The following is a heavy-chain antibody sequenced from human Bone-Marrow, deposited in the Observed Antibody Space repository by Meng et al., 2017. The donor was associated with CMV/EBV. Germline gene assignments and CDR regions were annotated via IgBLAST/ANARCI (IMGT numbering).Heavy chain of an antibody. CDR1: GFTFSSYA. CDR3: AREGGDSSGYYGLDY. CDR2: ISYDGSNK. Sequence: GESLKISCAASGFTFSSYAMHWVRQAPGKGLEWVAVISYDGSNKYYADSVKGRLTISRDNSKNTLYLQMNSLRAEDTAVYYCAREGGDSSGYYGLDYWGQGTLVTVSS. D-gene: IGHD3-22*01. V-gene: IGHV3-30-3*01. J-gene: IGHJ4*02.